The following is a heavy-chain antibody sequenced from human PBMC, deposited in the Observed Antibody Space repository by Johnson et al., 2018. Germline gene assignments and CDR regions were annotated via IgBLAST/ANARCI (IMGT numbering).Heavy chain of an antibody. CDR1: GFTFSYNW. D-gene: IGHD3-22*01. Sequence: EVQLVETGGGLVQPGGSLRLSCAASGFTFSYNWMHWVRQAPGKGLVWVSRINSDGSSTSYADSVKGRFTISRDNVKNTLYLQMDSLRADDTAVYYCARVSGYDAFDIWGQGTMVTVSS. V-gene: IGHV3-74*01. CDR3: ARVSGYDAFDI. J-gene: IGHJ3*02. CDR2: INSDGSST.